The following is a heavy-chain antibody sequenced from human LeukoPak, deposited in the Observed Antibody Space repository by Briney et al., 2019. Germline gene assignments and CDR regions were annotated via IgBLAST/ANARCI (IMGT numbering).Heavy chain of an antibody. D-gene: IGHD2-21*01. V-gene: IGHV3-53*01. Sequence: GGSLRLSCAASGFSVSLNYMNWVRQAPGKGLEWVSILYSGSHTYYADSVKGRFTISRDSSKNMLFLHMNSLRAEDTAVYYCARVGDHFHWYLDLWGRGTLVTVSS. J-gene: IGHJ2*01. CDR2: LYSGSHT. CDR1: GFSVSLNY. CDR3: ARVGDHFHWYLDL.